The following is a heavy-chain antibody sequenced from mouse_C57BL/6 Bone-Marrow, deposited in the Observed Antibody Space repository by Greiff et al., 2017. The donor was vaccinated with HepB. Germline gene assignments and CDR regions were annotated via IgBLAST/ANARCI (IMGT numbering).Heavy chain of an antibody. CDR2: IDPSDSDT. CDR3: APDWEGGYFYC. CDR1: GYTFTSYW. D-gene: IGHD4-1*01. Sequence: VQLQHPGAELVRPGSSVKLSCKASGYTFTSYWMHWVKQRPIQGLEWIGNIDPSDSDTHYNQKFKDKATLTVDKSSSTAYMQLSSLTSEDSAVYYCAPDWEGGYFYCWGQGTTLTVSS. V-gene: IGHV1-52*01. J-gene: IGHJ2*01.